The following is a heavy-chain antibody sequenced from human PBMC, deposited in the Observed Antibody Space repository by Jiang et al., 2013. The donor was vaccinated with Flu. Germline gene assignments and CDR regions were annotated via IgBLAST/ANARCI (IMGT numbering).Heavy chain of an antibody. Sequence: KPSETLSLTCTVSGGSISSYYWSWIRQPPGKGLEWIGHIYYSGSTNYNPSLKSRVTISVDTSKNQFSLKLSSVTAADTAVYYCARHVGSSGWYDYFDYWGQGTLVTVSS. J-gene: IGHJ4*02. D-gene: IGHD6-19*01. CDR1: GGSISSYY. CDR3: ARHVGSSGWYDYFDY. CDR2: IYYSGST. V-gene: IGHV4-59*08.